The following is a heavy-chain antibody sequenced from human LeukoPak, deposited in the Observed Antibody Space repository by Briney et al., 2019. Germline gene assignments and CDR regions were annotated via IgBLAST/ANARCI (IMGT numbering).Heavy chain of an antibody. CDR1: GYTLTELS. J-gene: IGHJ4*02. Sequence: ASVKVFCKVSGYTLTELSMHWVRQAPGKGLEWMGGFDPEDGETIYAQKFQGRVTMTEDTSTDTAYMELSSLRSEDTAVYYCATDPTAMAPFDYWGQGTLVTVSS. CDR3: ATDPTAMAPFDY. V-gene: IGHV1-24*01. D-gene: IGHD5-18*01. CDR2: FDPEDGET.